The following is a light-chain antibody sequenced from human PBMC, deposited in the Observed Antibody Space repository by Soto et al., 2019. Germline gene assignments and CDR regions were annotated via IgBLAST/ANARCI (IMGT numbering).Light chain of an antibody. CDR1: HDISTF. V-gene: IGKV1-9*01. CDR2: EAS. J-gene: IGKJ1*01. Sequence: DIQLTQSPSLLSASIGDRVTITCRASHDISTFLAWYQQKPGKAPKLLIYEASTLQSGVPSRFSGSGSGTEFTLTISSLQPDDFATYYCQQHNGYSERMFGQGTKVDIK. CDR3: QQHNGYSERM.